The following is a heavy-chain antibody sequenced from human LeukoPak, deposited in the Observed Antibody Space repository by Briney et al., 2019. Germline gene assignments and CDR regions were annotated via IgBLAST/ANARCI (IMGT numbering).Heavy chain of an antibody. CDR1: GYTFTGYY. D-gene: IGHD3-22*01. CDR2: INPNSGGT. Sequence: ASVKVSCKASGYTFTGYYMHWVRQAPGQGLEWMGWINPNSGGTNYAQKFQGRVTMTRDTSISTAYMELSRLGSDDTAVYYCARVNYYDRNDAFDIWGQGTMVTVSS. V-gene: IGHV1-2*02. CDR3: ARVNYYDRNDAFDI. J-gene: IGHJ3*02.